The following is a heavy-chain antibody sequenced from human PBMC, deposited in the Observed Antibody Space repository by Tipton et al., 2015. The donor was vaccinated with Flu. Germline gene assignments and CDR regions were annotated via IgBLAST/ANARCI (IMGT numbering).Heavy chain of an antibody. CDR3: SRAWDISGL. Sequence: SLRLSYTGSGFTFGGYAMNWVRQAPGKGLEWVGFIASKAHGGTTEYAASVKGRFTISRDDSKSIAYLQMNSLKTEDTAVYYCSRAWDISGLWGQGTLVTVSS. CDR2: IASKAHGGTT. J-gene: IGHJ4*02. D-gene: IGHD3-22*01. V-gene: IGHV3-49*04. CDR1: GFTFGGYA.